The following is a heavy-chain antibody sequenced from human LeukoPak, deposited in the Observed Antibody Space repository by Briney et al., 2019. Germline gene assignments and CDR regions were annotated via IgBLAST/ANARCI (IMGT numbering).Heavy chain of an antibody. V-gene: IGHV1-18*01. D-gene: IGHD5-18*01. J-gene: IGHJ4*02. CDR2: ISAYNGNT. Sequence: GASVTVSCKASGYTFTSYGISWVRQAPGQGLEWMGWISAYNGNTNYAQKLQGRVTMTTDTSTSTAYMELRSLRSDDTAVYYCARPLFSGYSYGYDYWGQGTLVTVSS. CDR3: ARPLFSGYSYGYDY. CDR1: GYTFTSYG.